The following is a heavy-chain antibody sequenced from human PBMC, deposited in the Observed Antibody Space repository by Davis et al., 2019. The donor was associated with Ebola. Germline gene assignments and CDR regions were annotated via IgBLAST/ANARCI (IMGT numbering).Heavy chain of an antibody. Sequence: GGSLRLSCAASGFTFSSYWMNWVRQAPGKGLEWISNIRETGHATSYAGSVKGRFTTSRDNAKNSLFLQLNSLRDEDTAVYYCVRDDRYAFDIWGLGTMVTVSS. J-gene: IGHJ3*02. CDR3: VRDDRYAFDI. V-gene: IGHV3-48*02. CDR2: IRETGHAT. CDR1: GFTFSSYW.